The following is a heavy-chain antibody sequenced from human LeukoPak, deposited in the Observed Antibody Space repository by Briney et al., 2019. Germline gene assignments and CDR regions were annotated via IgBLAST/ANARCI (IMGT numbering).Heavy chain of an antibody. J-gene: IGHJ4*02. CDR2: IHYSGDT. D-gene: IGHD1-20*01. Sequence: SETLSLTCTVSGDSITSYYWNWIRRPPGKGLEWIGYIHYSGDTKYNPSLKSRVIISMDTSKNQFSLKLSSVTAADTAVYYCASTCNNWLDYWGQGTLVTVSS. CDR1: GDSITSYY. CDR3: ASTCNNWLDY. V-gene: IGHV4-59*12.